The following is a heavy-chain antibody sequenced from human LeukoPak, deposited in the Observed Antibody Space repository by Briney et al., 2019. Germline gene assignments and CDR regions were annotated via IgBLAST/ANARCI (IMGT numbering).Heavy chain of an antibody. CDR3: ARAGAVAGRPRFDY. CDR1: GGSLSSGGYY. V-gene: IGHV4-31*03. CDR2: IYYSGST. Sequence: PSETLSLTCTVSGGSLSSGGYYWSWIRQHPGKGLEWIGYIYYSGSTYYNPSLKSRVTISVDTSKNQFSLKLSSVTAADTAVYYCARAGAVAGRPRFDYWGQGTLVTVSS. J-gene: IGHJ4*02. D-gene: IGHD6-19*01.